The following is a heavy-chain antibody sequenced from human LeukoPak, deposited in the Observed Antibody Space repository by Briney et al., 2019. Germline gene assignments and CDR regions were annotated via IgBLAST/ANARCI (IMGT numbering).Heavy chain of an antibody. Sequence: PGGSLRLSCAASGFTFSSYAMSWVRQAPGHGLEWVSAISGSGGSTYYADSVKGRFTIPRDNSKNTLYLQMNSLRAEDTAVYYCAKDRVVRRMGMVWFDPWGQGTLVTVSS. D-gene: IGHD3-10*01. CDR2: ISGSGGST. V-gene: IGHV3-23*01. CDR1: GFTFSSYA. CDR3: AKDRVVRRMGMVWFDP. J-gene: IGHJ5*02.